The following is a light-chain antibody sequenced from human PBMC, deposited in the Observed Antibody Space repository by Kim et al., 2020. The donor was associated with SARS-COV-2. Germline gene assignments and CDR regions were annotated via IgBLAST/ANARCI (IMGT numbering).Light chain of an antibody. J-gene: IGLJ2*01. CDR1: NIGRKK. CDR3: QVWDSSTVV. CDR2: RDS. V-gene: IGLV3-9*01. Sequence: VALGQTARITCGGNNIGRKKVHWYQQKPGQAPVLVIYRDSNRPSGIPERFSGSNSGNTATLTISRAQAGDEADYYCQVWDSSTVVFGGGTQLTVL.